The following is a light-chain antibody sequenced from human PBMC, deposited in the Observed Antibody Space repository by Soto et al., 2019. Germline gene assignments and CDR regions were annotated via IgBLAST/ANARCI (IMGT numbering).Light chain of an antibody. CDR1: QSVSSY. J-gene: IGKJ4*01. V-gene: IGKV3-11*01. CDR2: DAS. Sequence: EIVLTQSPATLSLSPGERATLSCRASQSVSSYLAWYQQKPGQAPRLLIYDASNRATGIPARFSGSGSGTDFTLTINSLEPEDFAVYYCQQRSTWPITFGGGTKVEIK. CDR3: QQRSTWPIT.